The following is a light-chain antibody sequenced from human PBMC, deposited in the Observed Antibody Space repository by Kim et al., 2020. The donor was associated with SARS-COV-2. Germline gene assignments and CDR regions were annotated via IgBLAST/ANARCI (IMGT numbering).Light chain of an antibody. CDR3: QQYDPSSPWT. CDR1: QSISSW. J-gene: IGKJ1*01. Sequence: SEGDRVTITCRASQSISSWLAWYQQKPGKAPKLLIYKASTLESGVPSRFSGSGSGTEFTLTISSLQPDDLATYYCQQYDPSSPWTFGQGTKVDIK. V-gene: IGKV1-5*03. CDR2: KAS.